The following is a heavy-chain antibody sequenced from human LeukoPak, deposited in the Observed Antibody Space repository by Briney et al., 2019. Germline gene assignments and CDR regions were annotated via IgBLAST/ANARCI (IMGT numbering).Heavy chain of an antibody. J-gene: IGHJ6*02. CDR2: VSKDGGIK. D-gene: IGHD3-22*01. CDR3: PRRHYHSGSQSNTYSDSGMDV. CDR1: GFTFSSYA. V-gene: IGHV3-30-3*01. Sequence: GGSLRLSCAASGFTFSSYAMHWVRQAPGKGPEWVAVVSKDGGIKFYAASLKGRVTISRDNSKNTLYLQMNSLRDADTAVYPCPRRHYHSGSQSNTYSDSGMDVWGQGTTLTVSS.